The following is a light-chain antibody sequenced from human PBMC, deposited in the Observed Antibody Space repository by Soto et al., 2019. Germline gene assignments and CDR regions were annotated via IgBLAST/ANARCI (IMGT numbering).Light chain of an antibody. J-gene: IGLJ2*01. Sequence: NFMLTQPHSVSGSPGKTVTISCTRSSGNIVSNYVQWYQQRPGSSPTTVIFEDDDRPSGVPDRFSASLDTSTNSASLTISGLKPEDEADYYCQSYDADILIFRGGTKLTVL. V-gene: IGLV6-57*01. CDR1: SGNIVSNY. CDR3: QSYDADILI. CDR2: EDD.